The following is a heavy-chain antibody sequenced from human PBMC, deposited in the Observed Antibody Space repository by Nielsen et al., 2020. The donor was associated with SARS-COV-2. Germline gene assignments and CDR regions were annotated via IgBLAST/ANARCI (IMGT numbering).Heavy chain of an antibody. CDR1: GFTFSSYS. CDR3: ARDPNPGYSSGWLDDAFDI. J-gene: IGHJ3*02. V-gene: IGHV3-21*04. Sequence: GGSLRLSCAASGFTFSSYSMNWVRQAPGKGLEWVSSISSSSYIYYADSVKGRFTISRDNAKNSLYLQMNSLRAEDTAVYYCARDPNPGYSSGWLDDAFDIWGQGTMVTVSS. D-gene: IGHD6-19*01. CDR2: ISSSSYI.